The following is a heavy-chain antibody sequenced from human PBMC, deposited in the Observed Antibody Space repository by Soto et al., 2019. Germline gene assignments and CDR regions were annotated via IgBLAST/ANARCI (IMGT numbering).Heavy chain of an antibody. CDR1: GFTFSSYG. Sequence: QVQLVESGGGVVQPGRSLRLSCAASGFTFSSYGMHWVRQAPGKGLEWVAVIWYDGSNKYYADSVKGRFTISRDNSKNTLYLQMKSLRAEDTAVYYCARVSSGSYGHAFDIWGQGTMVTVSS. J-gene: IGHJ3*02. CDR3: ARVSSGSYGHAFDI. CDR2: IWYDGSNK. D-gene: IGHD1-26*01. V-gene: IGHV3-33*01.